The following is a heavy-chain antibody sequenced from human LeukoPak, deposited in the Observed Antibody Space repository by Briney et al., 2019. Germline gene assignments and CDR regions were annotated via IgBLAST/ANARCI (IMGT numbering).Heavy chain of an antibody. CDR2: IKQDGSEK. CDR3: ARSGSSMEY. J-gene: IGHJ4*02. CDR1: GFSFRTYW. Sequence: GGSPRLSCAASGFSFRTYWMSWVRQAPGKGLEWVANIKQDGSEKNYLDSVKGRFTISRDNAKNSLDLQMNSLRAEDTAVYYCARSGSSMEYWGQGTLVTVSS. V-gene: IGHV3-7*01. D-gene: IGHD3-10*01.